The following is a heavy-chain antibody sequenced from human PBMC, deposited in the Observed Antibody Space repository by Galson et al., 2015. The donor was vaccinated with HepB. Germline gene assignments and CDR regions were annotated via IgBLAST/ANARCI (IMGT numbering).Heavy chain of an antibody. J-gene: IGHJ4*02. CDR1: GYTFTSYG. D-gene: IGHD2-2*01. V-gene: IGHV1-18*04. CDR2: ISAYNGNT. CDR3: ARDLGGDIVVVPAGSEFDY. Sequence: SVKVSCKASGYTFTSYGISWVRQAPGQGLEWMGWISAYNGNTNYAQKLQGRVTMTTDTSTSTAYMELRSLRSDDTAVYYCARDLGGDIVVVPAGSEFDYWGQGTLVTVSS.